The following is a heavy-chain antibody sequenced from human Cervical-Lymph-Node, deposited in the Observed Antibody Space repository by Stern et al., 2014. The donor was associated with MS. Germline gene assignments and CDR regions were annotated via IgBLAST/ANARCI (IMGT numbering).Heavy chain of an antibody. J-gene: IGHJ6*02. CDR2: IIPLFGMA. D-gene: IGHD1-7*01. CDR1: GDTFSNYA. CDR3: ARRIGITGTADYGMDV. Sequence: QVQLVESGAEVRKPGSSVKVSCEASGDTFSNYAITWVRQAPGQGLEWGGDIIPLFGMANYAQKSQGRVTITADKSTNIAYMELRSLRSEDTAVYFCARRIGITGTADYGMDVWGQGTTVTVSS. V-gene: IGHV1-69*17.